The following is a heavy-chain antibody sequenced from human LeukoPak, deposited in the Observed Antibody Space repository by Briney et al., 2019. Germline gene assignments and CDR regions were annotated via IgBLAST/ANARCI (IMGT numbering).Heavy chain of an antibody. CDR1: GYTLTELS. D-gene: IGHD3-10*01. CDR2: FDPEDGET. J-gene: IGHJ1*01. V-gene: IGHV1-24*01. Sequence: ASVKVSCKVSGYTLTELSMHWVRQAPGKGLEWMGGFDPEDGETIYAQKFQGRVTMTEDTSTDTAYMELSSLRSEDTAVYYCARGYYGSGSYYNVYAEYFQHWGQGTLVTVSS. CDR3: ARGYYGSGSYYNVYAEYFQH.